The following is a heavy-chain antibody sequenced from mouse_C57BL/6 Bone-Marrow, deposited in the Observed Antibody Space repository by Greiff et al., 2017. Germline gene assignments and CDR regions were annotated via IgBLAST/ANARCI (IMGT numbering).Heavy chain of an antibody. Sequence: QVQLQQPGAELVRPGSSVKLSCKASGYTFTSYWMAWVKQRPGQGLEWIGNIYPSDSETHYNQKFKDKATLTVDKSSSTAYMQLSSLTSEDSAVYYCASIYYGNYWDYWGQGTSVTVSS. CDR1: GYTFTSYW. D-gene: IGHD2-1*01. CDR3: ASIYYGNYWDY. J-gene: IGHJ4*01. V-gene: IGHV1-61*01. CDR2: IYPSDSET.